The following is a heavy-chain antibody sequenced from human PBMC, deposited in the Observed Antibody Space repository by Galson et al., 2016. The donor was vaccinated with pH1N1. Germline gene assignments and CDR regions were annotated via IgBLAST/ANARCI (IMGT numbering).Heavy chain of an antibody. CDR2: IYPRDSDT. D-gene: IGHD3-22*01. V-gene: IGHV5-51*01. J-gene: IGHJ4*02. CDR1: GYTFTDYW. Sequence: QSGAEVKKSGESLKISCEASGYTFTDYWIGWVRQTPGTGLEWLGSIYPRDSDTSYRPSFQGHVTFSTDESISSAYLQWSSPKASDSGIYYCAREDPRRCYSRWCQGTLVTVSS. CDR3: AREDPRRCYSR.